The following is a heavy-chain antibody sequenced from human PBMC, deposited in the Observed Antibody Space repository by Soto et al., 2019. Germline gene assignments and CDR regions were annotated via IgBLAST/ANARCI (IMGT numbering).Heavy chain of an antibody. CDR3: ARGNTYYYGSGSYPHYYYYYGMDV. Sequence: PGGSLRLSCAASGFTFDDYGMSWVRQAPGKGLEWVSGINWNGGSTGYADSVKGRFTISRDNAKNSLYLQMNSLRAEDTALYYCARGNTYYYGSGSYPHYYYYYGMDVWGQGTTVTVS. CDR1: GFTFDDYG. V-gene: IGHV3-20*04. J-gene: IGHJ6*02. CDR2: INWNGGST. D-gene: IGHD3-10*01.